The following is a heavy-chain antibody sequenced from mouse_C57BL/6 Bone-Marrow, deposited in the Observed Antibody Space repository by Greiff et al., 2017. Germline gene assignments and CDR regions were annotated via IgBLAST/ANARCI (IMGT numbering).Heavy chain of an antibody. CDR3: ARHEAYYRSRVYFDV. D-gene: IGHD2-12*01. Sequence: QVPLQQSGAELVKPGASVKLSCKASGYTFTEYPIHWVKQRSGQGLEWIGWFYPGSGSIKYNEKFKDKATLTADKSSSTVYMERSRLTSEDSAVYFCARHEAYYRSRVYFDVWGTGTTVTVAS. CDR2: FYPGSGSI. J-gene: IGHJ1*03. CDR1: GYTFTEYP. V-gene: IGHV1-62-2*01.